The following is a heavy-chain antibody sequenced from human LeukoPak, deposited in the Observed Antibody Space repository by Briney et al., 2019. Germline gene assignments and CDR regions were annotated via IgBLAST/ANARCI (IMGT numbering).Heavy chain of an antibody. Sequence: PGGSLRLSCAASGFTFSSYSMNWVRQAPGKGLEWVSSISSSSSYIYYADSVKGRFTISRDNAKNSLYLQMNSLRAEDTAVYYCARRGEKYYYDSSVKAFDIWGQGTMVTVSS. CDR3: ARRGEKYYYDSSVKAFDI. V-gene: IGHV3-21*01. CDR1: GFTFSSYS. CDR2: ISSSSSYI. J-gene: IGHJ3*02. D-gene: IGHD3-22*01.